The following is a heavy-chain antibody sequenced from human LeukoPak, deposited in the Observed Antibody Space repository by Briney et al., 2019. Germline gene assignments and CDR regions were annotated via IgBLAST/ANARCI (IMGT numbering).Heavy chain of an antibody. CDR3: ARHPRGYSGYDPQDNWFDP. D-gene: IGHD5-12*01. V-gene: IGHV5-51*01. Sequence: GESLKISCKGSGYSFTSYWIGWVRQMPGKGLDWMGIIYPGDSDTRYSPSFQGQVTISADKSISTAYLQWSSLKASDTAMYYCARHPRGYSGYDPQDNWFDPWGQGTLVTVSS. CDR2: IYPGDSDT. J-gene: IGHJ5*02. CDR1: GYSFTSYW.